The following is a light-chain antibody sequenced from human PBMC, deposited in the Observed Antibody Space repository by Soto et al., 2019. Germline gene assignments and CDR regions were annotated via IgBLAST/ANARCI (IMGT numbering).Light chain of an antibody. CDR3: QQYHNWPLGLI. CDR2: GAS. CDR1: QNIDSN. Sequence: EVVMTQSPATLSVSPGERATLSCRASQNIDSNLAWYQQKPGQTPRLLIHGASTRAPDIPARFRGGGSGTDFTLTITSLKSEDFAVYYCQQYHNWPLGLIFGGGTRVEIK. V-gene: IGKV3-15*01. J-gene: IGKJ4*01.